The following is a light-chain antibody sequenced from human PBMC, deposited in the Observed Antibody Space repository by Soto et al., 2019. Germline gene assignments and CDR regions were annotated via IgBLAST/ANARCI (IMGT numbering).Light chain of an antibody. CDR1: QSVSSNY. J-gene: IGKJ1*01. CDR3: QQYGSSPPT. Sequence: EIVLTQSPGTLSLSPGERATLSCRASQSVSSNYLAWYQRKPGQAPRLLIYGASSRATDIPYRVSGSGSGTDFTLTITRLEPEDFAVYYCQQYGSSPPTFGQGTKVEIK. V-gene: IGKV3-20*01. CDR2: GAS.